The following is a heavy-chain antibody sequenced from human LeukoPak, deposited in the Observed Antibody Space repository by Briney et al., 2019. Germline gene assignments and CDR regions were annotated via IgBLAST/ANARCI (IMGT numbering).Heavy chain of an antibody. CDR1: RFTFSSYS. V-gene: IGHV3-21*01. CDR2: ISGGSSFT. J-gene: IGHJ4*02. CDR3: ARDLGYSSGPNY. D-gene: IGHD6-19*01. Sequence: GGSLRLSCAASRFTFSSYSMNWVRQAPGKGLEWVSYISGGSSFTYYVDSVKGRFTISRDNAKNSLYLQMNSLRAEDTAVYYCARDLGYSSGPNYWGQGTRVTASS.